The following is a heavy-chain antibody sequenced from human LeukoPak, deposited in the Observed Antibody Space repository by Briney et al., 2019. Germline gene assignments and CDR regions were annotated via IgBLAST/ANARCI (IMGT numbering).Heavy chain of an antibody. D-gene: IGHD6-19*01. CDR1: GYTFTGYY. CDR3: ARDPHSSGLDY. CDR2: INPNSGGT. J-gene: IGHJ4*02. V-gene: IGHV1-2*02. Sequence: GASVKVSCKASGYTFTGYYMHWVRQAPGQGLEWMGWINPNSGGTNYAQKFQGRVTMTRDTSISTVYMELSRLRSDDSAVYYCARDPHSSGLDYWGQGTLVTVSS.